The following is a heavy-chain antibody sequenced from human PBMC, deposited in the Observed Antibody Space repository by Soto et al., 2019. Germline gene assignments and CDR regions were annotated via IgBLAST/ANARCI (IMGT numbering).Heavy chain of an antibody. CDR3: ALATYIAAPYPTSGYFDY. V-gene: IGHV2-5*02. CDR1: GFSLSTSGVG. Sequence: SGPTLVKPTQTLTLTCTFSGFSLSTSGVGVGWIRQPPGKALEWLALIYWDDDKRYSPSLKSRLTITKDTSKNQVVLTMTNMDPVDTATYYCALATYIAAPYPTSGYFDYWGQGTLVTVSS. J-gene: IGHJ4*02. D-gene: IGHD6-6*01. CDR2: IYWDDDK.